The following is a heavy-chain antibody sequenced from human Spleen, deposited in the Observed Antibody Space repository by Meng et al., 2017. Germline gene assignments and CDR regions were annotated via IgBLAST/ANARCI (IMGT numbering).Heavy chain of an antibody. CDR3: VRDEDISAAGKLFGDY. CDR2: IDPKSGDT. J-gene: IGHJ4*02. CDR1: GYTFTEYY. Sequence: QVEVVQSGADVKKPGASVKVSCKASGYTFTEYYIPWVRQAPGKGLEWMGRIDPKSGDTHYAQSFQGRVTMAGDTSISTAYMELSGLRSDDTAMYYCVRDEDISAAGKLFGDYWGQGTLVTVSS. V-gene: IGHV1-2*06. D-gene: IGHD6-13*01.